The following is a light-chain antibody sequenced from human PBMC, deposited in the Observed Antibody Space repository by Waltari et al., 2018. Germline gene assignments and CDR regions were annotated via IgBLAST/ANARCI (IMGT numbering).Light chain of an antibody. J-gene: IGKJ2*01. CDR3: QQSYITPYT. CDR2: TAS. CDR1: QTITSH. Sequence: DIQMTQAPSSLSASVGDRFTITCRASQTITSHLNWFQQQPGRAPKLLIHTASSLQSGVPSRFSGSGSETQFTLTISSLQPEDFATYFCQQSYITPYTFGQGTKVEIK. V-gene: IGKV1-39*01.